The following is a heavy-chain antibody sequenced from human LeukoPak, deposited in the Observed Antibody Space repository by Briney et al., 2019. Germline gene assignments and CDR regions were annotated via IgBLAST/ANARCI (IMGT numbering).Heavy chain of an antibody. D-gene: IGHD2-8*01. CDR1: GFIVTNNY. Sequence: PGGSLRLSCTASGFIVTNNYINWVRQAPGKGLEWVSLVYSGGSTYYADSVKGRFTISRDNSKNMVYLQMNSLRAEDTAMYYCARDPPAVLIDTYGWGQGTLVTAS. CDR2: VYSGGST. V-gene: IGHV3-66*01. CDR3: ARDPPAVLIDTYG. J-gene: IGHJ4*02.